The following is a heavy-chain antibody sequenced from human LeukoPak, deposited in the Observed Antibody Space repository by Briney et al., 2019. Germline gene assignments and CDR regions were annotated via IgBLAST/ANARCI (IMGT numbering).Heavy chain of an antibody. D-gene: IGHD5-18*01. CDR2: ISGSGGST. V-gene: IGHV3-23*01. CDR3: AKDKGIYSSYPYFDY. Sequence: GGSLRLSCAASGFTFSSYAMSWVRQAPGKGLEWVSAISGSGGSTYYADSVKGRFTISRDNSKNTLYLQMNSLRAEDTAVYYCAKDKGIYSSYPYFDYWGQGTLVTVSS. J-gene: IGHJ4*02. CDR1: GFTFSSYA.